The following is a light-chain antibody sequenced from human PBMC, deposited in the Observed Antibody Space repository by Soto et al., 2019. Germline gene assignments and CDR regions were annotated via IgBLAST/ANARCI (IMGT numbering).Light chain of an antibody. V-gene: IGLV2-14*01. CDR2: DVN. Sequence: QSALTQPASVSGSPGQSITISCTGTSSDVGGYNLVSWYQQYPDKAPKLMIFDVNTRPSGVSNRFSGSKSGNTASLTISGLQAEDEADYYCSLYTSSSTLPYVFGPGTKVTVL. CDR1: SSDVGGYNL. J-gene: IGLJ1*01. CDR3: SLYTSSSTLPYV.